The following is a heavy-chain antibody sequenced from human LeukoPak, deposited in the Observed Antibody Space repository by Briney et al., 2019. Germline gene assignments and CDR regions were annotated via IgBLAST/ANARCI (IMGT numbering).Heavy chain of an antibody. D-gene: IGHD6-19*01. CDR3: ARQYSSGWYPFDS. J-gene: IGHJ4*02. CDR2: IYDSGST. V-gene: IGHV4-59*08. Sequence: SETLSLTCTVSGGSISGYFWSWIRQPPGKGLEWIGYIYDSGSTNYSPSLKSRVNISVDTSRDQFSLKLSSVTAADTAVYYCARQYSSGWYPFDSWGQGTLVTVSS. CDR1: GGSISGYF.